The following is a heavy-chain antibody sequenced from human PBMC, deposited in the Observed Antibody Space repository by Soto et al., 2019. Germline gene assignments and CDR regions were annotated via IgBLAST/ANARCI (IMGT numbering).Heavy chain of an antibody. J-gene: IGHJ6*02. CDR1: GFTFSSYA. D-gene: IGHD6-19*01. CDR2: ISGSGGST. V-gene: IGHV3-23*01. CDR3: AKQADLSSAHYYGMDV. Sequence: PGGSLRLSCAASGFTFSSYAMSWVRQAPGKGLEWVSAISGSGGSTYYADSVKGRFTISRDNSKNTLYLQMNSLRAEDTAVYYCAKQADLSSAHYYGMDVWGQGTTVTVSS.